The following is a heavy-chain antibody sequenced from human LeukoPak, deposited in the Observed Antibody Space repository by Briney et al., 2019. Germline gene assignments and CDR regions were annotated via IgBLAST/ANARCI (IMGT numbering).Heavy chain of an antibody. CDR3: ATIRGDYFVDAFDI. Sequence: ASVTVSCKVSGYTLAELSMHWVRQAPGKGLEWMGRFDPEDGETIYAQNFQGRVTMTEDTSTDTAYMELSGLRSDDTAVYYCATIRGDYFVDAFDIWGQGTMVTVSS. D-gene: IGHD2/OR15-2a*01. J-gene: IGHJ3*02. CDR1: GYTLAELS. V-gene: IGHV1-24*01. CDR2: FDPEDGET.